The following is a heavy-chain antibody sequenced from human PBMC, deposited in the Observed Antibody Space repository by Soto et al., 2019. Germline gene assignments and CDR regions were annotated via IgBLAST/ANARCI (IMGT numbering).Heavy chain of an antibody. V-gene: IGHV4-39*01. CDR3: ARRTVGDDFWSGYYSTNYYYYMDV. J-gene: IGHJ6*03. Sequence: SETLSLTCTVSGGSISSSSYYWGWIRQPPGKGLEWIGSIYYSGSTYYNPSLKSRVTISVDTSKNQFSLKLSSVTAADTAVYYCARRTVGDDFWSGYYSTNYYYYMDVWGKGTTVTVSS. CDR1: GGSISSSSYY. CDR2: IYYSGST. D-gene: IGHD3-3*01.